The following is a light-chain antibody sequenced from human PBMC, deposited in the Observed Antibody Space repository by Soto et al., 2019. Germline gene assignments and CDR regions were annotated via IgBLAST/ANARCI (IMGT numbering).Light chain of an antibody. V-gene: IGKV3-15*01. CDR3: QQYNNWPPYT. CDR2: GAS. CDR1: QSISSN. Sequence: EIVMTQSPATLSVSPGDRATVSCRASQSISSNLAWYQHKPGQAPRLLIYGASTRATGIPDRFSGSGSGAEFTVTISNLQSEDFAVYYCQQYNNWPPYTFGHGTKLEIK. J-gene: IGKJ2*01.